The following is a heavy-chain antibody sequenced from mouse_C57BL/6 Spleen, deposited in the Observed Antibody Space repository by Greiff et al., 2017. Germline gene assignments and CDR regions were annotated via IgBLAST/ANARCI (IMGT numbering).Heavy chain of an antibody. Sequence: EVQGVESVAELVRPGASVKLSCTASGFNIKNTYMHWVKQRPEQGLEWIGRIDPANGNTKYAPKFQGKATITADTSSNTAYLQLSSLTSEDTAIYYCATLAGTSVDYAMDYWGQGTSVTVSS. D-gene: IGHD4-1*01. CDR1: GFNIKNTY. CDR2: IDPANGNT. V-gene: IGHV14-3*01. CDR3: ATLAGTSVDYAMDY. J-gene: IGHJ4*01.